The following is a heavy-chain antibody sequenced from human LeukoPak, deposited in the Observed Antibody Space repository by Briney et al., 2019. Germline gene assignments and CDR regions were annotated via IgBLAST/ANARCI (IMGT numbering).Heavy chain of an antibody. D-gene: IGHD6-19*01. CDR3: ARMGWYAFDY. V-gene: IGHV4-34*01. CDR2: INHSGST. J-gene: IGHJ4*02. CDR1: GGSFSGYY. Sequence: SETLSLTCAVYGGSFSGYYWSWIRQPPGKGLEWIGEINHSGSTNYNPSLKSRVTISVDTSKNQFSLKLSSVTAADTAVYYCARMGWYAFDYWGQGTLVTVSS.